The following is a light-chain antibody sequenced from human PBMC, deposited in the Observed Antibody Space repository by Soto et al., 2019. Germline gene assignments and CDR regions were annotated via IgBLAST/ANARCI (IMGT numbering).Light chain of an antibody. CDR1: QAVSTW. Sequence: IQMPQSPSSVSASVGYTVTITCRASQAVSTWLAWYQHQPGGAPXPPIYAASTLQSGVPSRFSGSRSGTEFTLTISRVQPDDLATSYCQQYKSYVLFGQGTRLEI. CDR3: QQYKSYVL. CDR2: AAS. V-gene: IGKV1D-16*01. J-gene: IGKJ5*01.